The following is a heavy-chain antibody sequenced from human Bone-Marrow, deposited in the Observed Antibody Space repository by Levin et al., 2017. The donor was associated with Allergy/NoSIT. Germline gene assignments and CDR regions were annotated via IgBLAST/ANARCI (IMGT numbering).Heavy chain of an antibody. V-gene: IGHV4-59*01. CDR3: ASLGETISYYDYAMDV. CDR1: GGSISNSY. D-gene: IGHD5-24*01. Sequence: ESLKISCSVSGGSISNSYWSWIRQAPGKGLEWIGYIKNSGTTKYNPSLNSRVTISADTSKNQVSLRLTSVTAADTAVYYCASLGETISYYDYAMDVWGQGTTVTVSS. J-gene: IGHJ6*02. CDR2: IKNSGTT.